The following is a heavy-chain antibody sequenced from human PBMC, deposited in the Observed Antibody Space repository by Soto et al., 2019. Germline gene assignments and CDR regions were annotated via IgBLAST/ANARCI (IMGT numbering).Heavy chain of an antibody. D-gene: IGHD1-1*01. J-gene: IGHJ4*02. CDR3: ARETQLNAYFDY. CDR1: GGSISSGDYY. CDR2: IYNSGST. Sequence: PSETLSLTCTVSGGSISSGDYYWSWVRQPPGKGLEWIGYIYNSGSTYYNPSLKSRVTMSIDTSKNQFSLKLTSVTAADTAVYYCARETQLNAYFDYWGRGTLVTVSS. V-gene: IGHV4-30-4*01.